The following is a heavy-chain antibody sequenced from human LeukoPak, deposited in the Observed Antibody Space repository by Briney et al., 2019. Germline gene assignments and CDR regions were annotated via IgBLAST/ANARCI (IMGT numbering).Heavy chain of an antibody. Sequence: GGSLRLSCAASGFTFSSYAMRWVRQAPGKGLEWVSGISWNSGSIGYADSVKGRFTISRDNAKNSLYLQMNSLRAEDMALYYCAKDQGTGTKPPLFDYWGQGTLVTVSS. CDR1: GFTFSSYA. D-gene: IGHD1-7*01. V-gene: IGHV3-9*03. CDR2: ISWNSGSI. CDR3: AKDQGTGTKPPLFDY. J-gene: IGHJ4*02.